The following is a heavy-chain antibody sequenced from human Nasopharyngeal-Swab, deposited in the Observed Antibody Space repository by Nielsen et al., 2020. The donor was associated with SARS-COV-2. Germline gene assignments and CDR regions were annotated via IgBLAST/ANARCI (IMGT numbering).Heavy chain of an antibody. CDR3: AREEEVIAATPRSHYYGMDV. J-gene: IGHJ6*02. CDR1: GFTFRTYT. D-gene: IGHD2-15*01. Sequence: GESLKISCAASGFTFRTYTMHWVRQAPGKGLEWVSVTSSDVTNKFYADSVRGRFTISRDDSKNTLYLQMNSLTAQDTAVYYCAREEEVIAATPRSHYYGMDVWGQGTTVTVSS. V-gene: IGHV3-30*04. CDR2: TSSDVTNK.